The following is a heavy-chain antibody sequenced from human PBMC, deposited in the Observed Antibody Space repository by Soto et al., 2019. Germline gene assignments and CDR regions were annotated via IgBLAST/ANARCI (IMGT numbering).Heavy chain of an antibody. J-gene: IGHJ4*02. Sequence: QVQLVESGGGVVQPGRSLRLSCAASGFTLNTYAMHWVRQARGKGLEWVAVISDDGTNKYYADSVRGRFTISRDNSKNTLYLQMNSLRAEDTAVYYCRSVPAALHFDYWGQGTLVTVSS. CDR1: GFTLNTYA. D-gene: IGHD2-2*01. V-gene: IGHV3-30-3*01. CDR3: RSVPAALHFDY. CDR2: ISDDGTNK.